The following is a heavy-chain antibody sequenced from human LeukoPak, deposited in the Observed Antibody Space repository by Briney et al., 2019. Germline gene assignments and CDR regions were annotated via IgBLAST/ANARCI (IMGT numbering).Heavy chain of an antibody. D-gene: IGHD2-15*01. CDR3: ARVGGVVVAATTPYYFDY. Sequence: SETLSLTCTVPGGSISSYYWSWIRQPPGKGLEWIGYIYYSGSTNYNPSLKSRVTISVDTSKNQFSLKLSSVTAADTAVYYCARVGGVVVAATTPYYFDYWGQGTLVTVSS. V-gene: IGHV4-59*01. CDR1: GGSISSYY. J-gene: IGHJ4*02. CDR2: IYYSGST.